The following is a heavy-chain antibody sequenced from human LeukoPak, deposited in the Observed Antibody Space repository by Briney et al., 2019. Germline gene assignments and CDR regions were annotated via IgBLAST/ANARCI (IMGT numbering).Heavy chain of an antibody. CDR2: MNPNSGNT. Sequence: ASVKVSCKASGYTFTSYDLNWVRQATGQGLEWMGWMNPNSGNTGYAQKFQGRVTMTRNTSISTAYMELSSLRSEDTAVYYCARGDALRNLVDYWGQGTLVTVSS. J-gene: IGHJ4*02. CDR3: ARGDALRNLVDY. V-gene: IGHV1-8*01. CDR1: GYTFTSYD.